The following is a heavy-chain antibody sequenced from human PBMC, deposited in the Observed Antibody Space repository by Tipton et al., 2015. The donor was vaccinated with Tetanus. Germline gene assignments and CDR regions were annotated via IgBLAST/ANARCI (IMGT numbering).Heavy chain of an antibody. Sequence: LRLSCTVSGGSISSGDYYWSWIRQPPGKGLEWIGYIYYSGSTYYNPSLKSRVTISVDTSKNQFSLKLSSVTAADTAVYYCARGLMGYYYDSSGPYFDYWGQGTLVTVSS. CDR3: ARGLMGYYYDSSGPYFDY. CDR2: IYYSGST. V-gene: IGHV4-30-4*01. CDR1: GGSISSGDYY. D-gene: IGHD3-22*01. J-gene: IGHJ4*02.